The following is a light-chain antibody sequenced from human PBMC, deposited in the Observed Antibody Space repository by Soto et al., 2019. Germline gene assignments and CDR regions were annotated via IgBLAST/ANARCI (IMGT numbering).Light chain of an antibody. V-gene: IGKV1-39*01. CDR1: QSVSNY. J-gene: IGKJ3*01. CDR3: QQDLRPPLT. CDR2: AAS. Sequence: DIQMSQSPSTLSASVGDRVTITCRASQSVSNYLNWYQQKPGKAPTLLIYAASTLQSGVPSRISGSGSGTDFTLTISSLQPEDFATYYCQQDLRPPLTFGPGTKVDI.